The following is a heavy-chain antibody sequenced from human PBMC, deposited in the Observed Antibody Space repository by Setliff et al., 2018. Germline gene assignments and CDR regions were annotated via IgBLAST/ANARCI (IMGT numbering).Heavy chain of an antibody. J-gene: IGHJ6*03. Sequence: SETLSLTCTVSGGSISGSYYYWGWIRQPPGKGLEWIGNTYHSGSTYYNPSLKSRVTISVDTSKNQFSLNLSSLTAADTAVYYCARHRGVVAASDYMDVWGKGTTVTV. CDR3: ARHRGVVAASDYMDV. CDR1: GGSISGSYYY. D-gene: IGHD2-15*01. CDR2: TYHSGST. V-gene: IGHV4-39*01.